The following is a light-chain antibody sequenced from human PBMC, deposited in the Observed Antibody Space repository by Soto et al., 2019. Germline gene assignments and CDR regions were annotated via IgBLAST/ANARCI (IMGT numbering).Light chain of an antibody. CDR2: DAS. V-gene: IGKV3-11*01. J-gene: IGKJ5*01. CDR3: QQRSNWPPLT. CDR1: QSVSSH. Sequence: EIVLTQSPATLSLSPGERATLSCRASQSVSSHLAWFQQRPGQAPRLLIYDASNRATGIPARFSGRGSGTDFTLTISSLEPEDFAVYYCQQRSNWPPLTFGQGTRLEIK.